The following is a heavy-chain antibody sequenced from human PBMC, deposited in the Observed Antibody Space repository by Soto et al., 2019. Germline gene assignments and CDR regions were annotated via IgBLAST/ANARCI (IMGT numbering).Heavy chain of an antibody. CDR2: IYHSGST. Sequence: SETLSLTCAVSGGSISSGGYSWSWIRQPPGKGLEWIGYIYHSGSTYYNPSLKSRVTISVDGSKNQFSLKLSSVTAADTAVYYCARVPYYYDSSGYYYYYGMDVWGQGTTVTVSS. CDR1: GGSISSGGYS. D-gene: IGHD3-22*01. J-gene: IGHJ6*02. V-gene: IGHV4-30-2*01. CDR3: ARVPYYYDSSGYYYYYGMDV.